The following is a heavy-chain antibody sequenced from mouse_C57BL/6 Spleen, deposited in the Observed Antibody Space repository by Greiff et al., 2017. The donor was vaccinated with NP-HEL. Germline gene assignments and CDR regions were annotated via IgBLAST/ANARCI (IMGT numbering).Heavy chain of an antibody. J-gene: IGHJ4*01. CDR3: ARGGYYGSREAMDY. CDR1: GYTFTSYW. D-gene: IGHD1-1*01. CDR2: IDPSDSET. V-gene: IGHV1-52*01. Sequence: QVQLQQPGAELVRPGSSVKLSCKASGYTFTSYWMHWVKQRPIQGLEWIGNIDPSDSETHYNQKFKDKATLTVDKSSSTAYIQLSSLTSEDSAVYYCARGGYYGSREAMDYWGQRTSVTVSS.